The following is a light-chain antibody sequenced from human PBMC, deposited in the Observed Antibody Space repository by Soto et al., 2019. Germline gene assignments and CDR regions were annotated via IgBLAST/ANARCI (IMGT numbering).Light chain of an antibody. Sequence: DIVMTQSPDSLAVSLGERATINCKSSQSVLYSSNNKNYLAWYQQKPGQPPKLLIYSASTRESGVPDRFSGSGSGTDFTLTICSLQAEDVGVYSGRHRYTFGQGTKLEIK. J-gene: IGKJ2*01. CDR3: RHRYT. CDR2: SAS. CDR1: QSVLYSSNNKNY. V-gene: IGKV4-1*01.